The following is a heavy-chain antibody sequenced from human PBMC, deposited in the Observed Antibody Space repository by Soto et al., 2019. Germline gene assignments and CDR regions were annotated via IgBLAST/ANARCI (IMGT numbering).Heavy chain of an antibody. Sequence: QVQLVQSGAEVKKPGSSVKVSCKASGGTFSSYAISWVRQAPGQGLEWMGGIIPIFGTANYAQKFQGRVTITADESTSTAYMELSSLRSEETAVYYCARERDYPDGGNDSSGYYYVYYYYGMDVWGQGTTVTVSS. CDR3: ARERDYPDGGNDSSGYYYVYYYYGMDV. D-gene: IGHD3-22*01. V-gene: IGHV1-69*12. CDR1: GGTFSSYA. CDR2: IIPIFGTA. J-gene: IGHJ6*02.